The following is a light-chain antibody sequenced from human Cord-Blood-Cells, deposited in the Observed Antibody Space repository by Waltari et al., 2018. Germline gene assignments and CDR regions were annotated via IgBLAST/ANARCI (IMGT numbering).Light chain of an antibody. Sequence: QCLLSVHITDGDPASVSCSFSQGLLHSNVYNYLDWYLQKPGQSPQLLIYLGSNRASGVPDRFSGSGSGTDFTLKISRVEAEDVGVYYCMQALQTPYTFGQGTKLEIK. CDR3: MQALQTPYT. V-gene: IGKV2-28*01. CDR2: LGS. CDR1: QGLLHSNVYNY. J-gene: IGKJ2*01.